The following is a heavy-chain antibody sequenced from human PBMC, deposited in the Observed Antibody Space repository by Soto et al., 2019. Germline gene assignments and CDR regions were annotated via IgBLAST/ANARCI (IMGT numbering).Heavy chain of an antibody. Sequence: GGSLRLSCAASGFTFSSYGMHWVRQAPGKGLEWVAVISYDGSNKYYADSVKGRFTISRDNSKNTLYLQMNSLRAEDTAVYYCAKADCSSTSCYAVDYWGQGTLVTVSS. CDR1: GFTFSSYG. V-gene: IGHV3-30*18. CDR3: AKADCSSTSCYAVDY. D-gene: IGHD2-2*01. J-gene: IGHJ4*02. CDR2: ISYDGSNK.